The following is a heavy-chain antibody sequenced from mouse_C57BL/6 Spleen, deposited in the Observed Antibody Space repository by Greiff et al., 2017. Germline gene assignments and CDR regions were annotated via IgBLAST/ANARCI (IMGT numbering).Heavy chain of an antibody. Sequence: EVKLVESGGGLVQPGGSMKLSCVASGFTFSNYWMNWVRQSPEKGLEWVAQIRLKSDNYATHYAESVKGRFTISRDDSKSRVYLQMNNLRAEDTGIYYCTDLGDFDYWGQGTTLTVSS. J-gene: IGHJ2*01. CDR1: GFTFSNYW. CDR3: TDLGDFDY. V-gene: IGHV6-3*01. CDR2: IRLKSDNYAT. D-gene: IGHD4-1*01.